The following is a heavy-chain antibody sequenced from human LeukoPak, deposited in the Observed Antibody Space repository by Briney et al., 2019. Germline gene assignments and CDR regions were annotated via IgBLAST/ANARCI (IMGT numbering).Heavy chain of an antibody. Sequence: SETLSLTCTVSGGSINNYYWSWIRQPPGKGLEWIGYIYYSGSTNYNPSLKSRVTISVDTSKNQFSLKLSSVTAADTAVYYCARDQDSSSWDYFDYWGQGTLVTVSS. D-gene: IGHD6-13*01. V-gene: IGHV4-59*01. CDR1: GGSINNYY. CDR3: ARDQDSSSWDYFDY. CDR2: IYYSGST. J-gene: IGHJ4*02.